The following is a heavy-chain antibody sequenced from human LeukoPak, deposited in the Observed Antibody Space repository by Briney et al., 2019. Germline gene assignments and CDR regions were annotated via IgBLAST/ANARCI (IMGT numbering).Heavy chain of an antibody. J-gene: IGHJ3*02. CDR3: ARARRDGYNYDAFDI. CDR1: GYSFTSYW. Sequence: GESLKISCKGSGYSFTSYWIGWVRQMPGKGLEWVVIIYPGDSDTRYSPSFQGQVTISADKSISTAYLQWSSLKASDTAMYYCARARRDGYNYDAFDIWGQGTMVTVSS. V-gene: IGHV5-51*01. CDR2: IYPGDSDT. D-gene: IGHD5-24*01.